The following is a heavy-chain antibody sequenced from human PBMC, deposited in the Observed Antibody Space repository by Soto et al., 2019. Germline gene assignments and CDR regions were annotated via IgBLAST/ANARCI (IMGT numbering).Heavy chain of an antibody. CDR1: GGSISSYY. Sequence: SKTLSLTCTVSGGSISSYYWSWIRQPPVNGLEWIGYIYYSGSTNYKPSLKSRVTISVDTSKNQFSLKLSSVTAADTAVYYCARDPVYSGYDRSFDPWGQGTLVTVSS. D-gene: IGHD5-12*01. CDR2: IYYSGST. V-gene: IGHV4-59*13. J-gene: IGHJ5*02. CDR3: ARDPVYSGYDRSFDP.